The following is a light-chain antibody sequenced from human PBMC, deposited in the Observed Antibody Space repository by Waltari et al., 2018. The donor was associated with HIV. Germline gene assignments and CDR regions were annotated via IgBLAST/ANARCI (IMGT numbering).Light chain of an antibody. CDR3: SSYTTSSTVV. V-gene: IGLV2-14*01. CDR1: SADVGAYNY. CDR2: EVT. J-gene: IGLJ2*01. Sequence: QSALTQPASVSGSPGQSITISCAGTSADVGAYNYVSWYQQHPGKAPKLMSYEVTDRPSGVSNRFSGSKSGNTASLTSSGLQAEDEADYYCSSYTTSSTVVFGGGTKLTVL.